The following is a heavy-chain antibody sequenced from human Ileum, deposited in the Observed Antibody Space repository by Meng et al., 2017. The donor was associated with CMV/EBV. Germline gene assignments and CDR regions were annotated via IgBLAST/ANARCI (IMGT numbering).Heavy chain of an antibody. Sequence: GGSLRLSCAASGFTFSSYAMSWVRQAPGKGLEWVSVIYSGGSSTYYADSVKGRFTISRDNSKNTLYLQMNSLRAEDTAVYYCAKGDASSGYYYTYYYYGMDVWGQGTTVTVSS. V-gene: IGHV3-23*03. CDR2: IYSGGSST. CDR3: AKGDASSGYYYTYYYYGMDV. CDR1: GFTFSSYA. D-gene: IGHD3-22*01. J-gene: IGHJ6*02.